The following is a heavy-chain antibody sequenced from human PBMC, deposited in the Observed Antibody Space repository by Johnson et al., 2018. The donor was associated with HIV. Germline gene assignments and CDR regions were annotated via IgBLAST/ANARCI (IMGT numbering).Heavy chain of an antibody. D-gene: IGHD6-19*01. J-gene: IGHJ3*02. Sequence: QVQLVESGGGVVQPGRSLRLSCAASGLTFSSYAMYCVRQAPGKGLEWVAVISYDGSNKYYADSVTGRFTISRDNAKNSLYLQMNNLRAVDSALYYCARDIESGWYGASDSFDICGQGTTVTVSS. V-gene: IGHV3-30-3*01. CDR2: ISYDGSNK. CDR1: GLTFSSYA. CDR3: ARDIESGWYGASDSFDI.